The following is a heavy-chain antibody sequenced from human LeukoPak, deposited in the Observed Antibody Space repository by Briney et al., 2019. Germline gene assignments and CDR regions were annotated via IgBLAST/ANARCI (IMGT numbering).Heavy chain of an antibody. CDR3: ARARYYYGSGSYSTLDY. CDR2: IYYSGST. V-gene: IGHV4-39*07. Sequence: SETLSLTCTVSGGSISSYYWGWIRQPPGKGLEWIGSIYYSGSTYYNPSLKSRVTISVDTSKNQFSLKLSSVTAADTAVYYCARARYYYGSGSYSTLDYWGQGTLVTVSS. D-gene: IGHD3-10*01. CDR1: GGSISSYY. J-gene: IGHJ4*02.